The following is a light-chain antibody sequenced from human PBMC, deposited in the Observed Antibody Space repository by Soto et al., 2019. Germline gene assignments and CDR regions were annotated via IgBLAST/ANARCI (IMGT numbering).Light chain of an antibody. CDR1: QGVANW. V-gene: IGKV1-12*01. J-gene: IGKJ4*01. CDR2: AAS. Sequence: DIQMTQSPASVSASIGDRVTITCRASQGVANWLAWYQQKPGKAPQLLIYAASSLESGVPSRFSGSGSGTEFTLTINSLRPEDFATYFCQQAQSLPLTFGGGTKVDIK. CDR3: QQAQSLPLT.